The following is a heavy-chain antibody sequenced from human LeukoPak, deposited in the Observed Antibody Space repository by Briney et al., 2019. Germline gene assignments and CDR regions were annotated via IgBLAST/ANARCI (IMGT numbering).Heavy chain of an antibody. J-gene: IGHJ4*02. D-gene: IGHD6-19*01. Sequence: ASVKVSCKASGYTFTGYYMHWVRQAPGQGLEWMGWINPNSGGTNYAQKFQGRVTMTRDTSISTGYMELSRLRSDDTAVYYCARERDSSGWTSFDYWGQGTLVTVSS. CDR1: GYTFTGYY. CDR3: ARERDSSGWTSFDY. CDR2: INPNSGGT. V-gene: IGHV1-2*02.